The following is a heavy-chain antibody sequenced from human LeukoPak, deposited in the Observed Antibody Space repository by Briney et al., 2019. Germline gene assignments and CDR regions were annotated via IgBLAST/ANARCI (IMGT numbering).Heavy chain of an antibody. J-gene: IGHJ4*02. CDR1: GFTFSRYW. Sequence: PGGSLRLSCAASGFTFSRYWMHWVRQPPGKGLVWVSRTNSDGSAITYAASVKGRFTISRDNAKNTLYLQVTGLRGDDTAVYYCARDLTGEVDYWGQGTLVTVSS. CDR3: ARDLTGEVDY. V-gene: IGHV3-74*01. D-gene: IGHD7-27*01. CDR2: TNSDGSAI.